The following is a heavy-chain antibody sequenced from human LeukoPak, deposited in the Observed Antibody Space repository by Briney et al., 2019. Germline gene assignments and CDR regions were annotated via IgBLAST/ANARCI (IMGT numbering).Heavy chain of an antibody. Sequence: ASVKVSCKASGYTFTSYGISWVRQAPGQGLEWMGWIIAYNGNTNYAQKLQGRVTMTRNTSISTAYMQLSTLRSEDTVVYYCARAVSVLLWFGELLGASGGQYYFDYWGQGTLVTVSS. D-gene: IGHD3-10*01. CDR2: IIAYNGNT. CDR3: ARAVSVLLWFGELLGASGGQYYFDY. J-gene: IGHJ4*02. V-gene: IGHV1-18*01. CDR1: GYTFTSYG.